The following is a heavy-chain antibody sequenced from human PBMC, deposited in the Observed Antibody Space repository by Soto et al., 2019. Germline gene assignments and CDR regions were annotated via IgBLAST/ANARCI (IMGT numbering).Heavy chain of an antibody. Sequence: EVQLVESGGGLVQPGGSLRLSCAASGFTFNNYWMHWVRQAPGKGLVWVSRINTDGTSTGYADSVKGRFTISRDNAKNTLSLQMNSLRAEVTAVYYCVRGLSWNQADYWGQGTLVTVSS. D-gene: IGHD1-1*01. CDR2: INTDGTST. V-gene: IGHV3-74*01. CDR1: GFTFNNYW. J-gene: IGHJ4*02. CDR3: VRGLSWNQADY.